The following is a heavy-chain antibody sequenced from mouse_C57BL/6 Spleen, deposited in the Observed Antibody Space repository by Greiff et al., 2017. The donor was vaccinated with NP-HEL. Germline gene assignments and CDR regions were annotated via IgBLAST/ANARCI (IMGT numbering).Heavy chain of an antibody. J-gene: IGHJ2*01. CDR1: GYSITSGYY. CDR2: ISYDGSN. Sequence: VQLKESGPGLVKPSQSLSLTCSVTGYSITSGYYWNWIRQFPGNKLEWMGYISYDGSNNYNPSLKNRISITRDTSKNQFFLKLNSVTTEDTATYYCAILDYWGQGTTLTVSS. CDR3: AILDY. V-gene: IGHV3-6*01.